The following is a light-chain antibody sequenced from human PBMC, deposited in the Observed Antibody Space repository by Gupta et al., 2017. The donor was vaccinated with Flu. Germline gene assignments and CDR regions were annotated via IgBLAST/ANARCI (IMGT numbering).Light chain of an antibody. Sequence: HSVSISGTGTSRDIGGNHYVSWYQQPPGKVPKLMIHAVNMRPSGVPDCFSGSNSGNTASLTVSGLQADDESDYYCCSYGINVVFGSGTKVTVL. CDR1: SRDIGGNHY. J-gene: IGLJ1*01. V-gene: IGLV2-8*01. CDR3: CSYGINVV. CDR2: AVN.